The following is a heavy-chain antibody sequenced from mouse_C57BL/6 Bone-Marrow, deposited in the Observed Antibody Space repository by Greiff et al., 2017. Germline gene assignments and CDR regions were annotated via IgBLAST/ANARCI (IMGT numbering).Heavy chain of an antibody. J-gene: IGHJ3*01. Sequence: ESGPGLVKPSQSLSLTCSVTGYSITSGYYWNWIRQFPGNKLEWMGYISYDGSNNYNPSLKNRISITRDTSKNQFFLKWNSVTTEDTATYYCARDHPYYYEEAWFAYWGQGTLVTVSA. CDR2: ISYDGSN. V-gene: IGHV3-6*01. D-gene: IGHD1-1*01. CDR1: GYSITSGYY. CDR3: ARDHPYYYEEAWFAY.